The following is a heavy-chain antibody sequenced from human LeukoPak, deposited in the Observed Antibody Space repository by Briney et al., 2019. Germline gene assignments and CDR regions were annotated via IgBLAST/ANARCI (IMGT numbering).Heavy chain of an antibody. CDR2: IYYSGAT. V-gene: IGHV4-39*02. Sequence: SETLSLTCAVSGGSISSGDYCWGWIRQSPGKGLEWIGNIYYSGATYYNPSLTSRVTISVDTSKNHFSLKPSSVTATDTAVYYCARRYCDPSGYYSRPFASWGQGALVTVSS. CDR1: GGSISSGDYC. D-gene: IGHD3-22*01. CDR3: ARRYCDPSGYYSRPFAS. J-gene: IGHJ4*02.